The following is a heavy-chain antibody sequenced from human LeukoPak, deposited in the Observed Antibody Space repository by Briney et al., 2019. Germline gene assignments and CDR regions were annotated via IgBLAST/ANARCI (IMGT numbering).Heavy chain of an antibody. D-gene: IGHD2-15*01. Sequence: SETLSLTCTVSGGSISSYYWSWIRQPPGKGLEWIGYIYYSGSTNYNPSLKSRVTISVDTSKNQFSLKLSSVTAADTAVYYCASLLSHDYWGQGTLVTVSS. CDR3: ASLLSHDY. V-gene: IGHV4-59*01. CDR2: IYYSGST. J-gene: IGHJ4*02. CDR1: GGSISSYY.